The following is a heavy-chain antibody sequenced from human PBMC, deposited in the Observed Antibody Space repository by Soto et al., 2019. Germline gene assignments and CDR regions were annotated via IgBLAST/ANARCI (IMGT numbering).Heavy chain of an antibody. D-gene: IGHD2-8*01. CDR2: NYYSGST. J-gene: IGHJ4*02. CDR3: ARQRMVYGRPMTTVPSGFDY. V-gene: IGHV4-59*08. Sequence: KGLEWIGYNYYSGSTNYNPSLKSRVTISVDTSKNQFSLKLSSVTAADTAVYYCARQRMVYGRPMTTVPSGFDYWGEGTLLTVSS.